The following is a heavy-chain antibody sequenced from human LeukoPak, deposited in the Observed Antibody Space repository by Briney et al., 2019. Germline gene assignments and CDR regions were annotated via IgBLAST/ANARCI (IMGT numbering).Heavy chain of an antibody. D-gene: IGHD5-18*01. CDR3: AKAYWDTAMNPSDY. Sequence: GGSLRLSCAASGFTFRSYGMSWVRQTPGKGLEWVSAISSSGGSTYYADSVKGRFTISRDNSKNTLYLQMSSLRAEDSAIYHCAKAYWDTAMNPSDYWGQGTLVTVSS. CDR2: ISSSGGST. J-gene: IGHJ4*02. V-gene: IGHV3-23*01. CDR1: GFTFRSYG.